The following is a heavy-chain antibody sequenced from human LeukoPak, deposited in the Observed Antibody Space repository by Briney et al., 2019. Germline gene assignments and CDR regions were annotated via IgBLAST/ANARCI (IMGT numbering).Heavy chain of an antibody. V-gene: IGHV1-2*02. CDR1: GYTFTRYY. CDR2: INPNSGGT. D-gene: IGHD6-19*01. CDR3: ARSYSSGWYERAFDY. J-gene: IGHJ4*02. Sequence: ASVKASCKASGYTFTRYYMHWVRQAPGQGLEWMGWINPNSGGTNYAQKFQGRVTMTRDTSISTAYMELSRLRSDDTAVYYCARSYSSGWYERAFDYWGQGTLVTVSS.